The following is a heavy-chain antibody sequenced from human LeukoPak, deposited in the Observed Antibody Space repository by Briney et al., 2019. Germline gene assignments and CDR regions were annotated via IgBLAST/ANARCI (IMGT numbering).Heavy chain of an antibody. D-gene: IGHD3-10*01. Sequence: GASLQISCEASGYRFTRYWIGWVRQMPGKGLEWMGIIYPGDSDTRYSPSFQGQVSISADKSISTTYLQWSSLKASDTATYYCARQVYGSGMAAFDYWGQGTLVTVSA. CDR1: GYRFTRYW. CDR2: IYPGDSDT. V-gene: IGHV5-51*01. J-gene: IGHJ4*02. CDR3: ARQVYGSGMAAFDY.